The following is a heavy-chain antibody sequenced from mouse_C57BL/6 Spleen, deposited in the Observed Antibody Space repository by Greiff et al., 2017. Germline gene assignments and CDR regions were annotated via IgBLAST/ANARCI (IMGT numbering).Heavy chain of an antibody. D-gene: IGHD1-1*01. V-gene: IGHV2-9-1*01. J-gene: IGHJ1*03. CDR2: IWTGGGT. Sequence: VKLVESGPGLVAPSQSLSITCTVSGFSLTSYAISWVRQPPGKGLEWLGVIWTGGGTNYNSALKSRLSISKDNSKSQVFLKMNSLQTDDTARYYCAIYYGSSQAHWYFDVWGTGTTVTVSS. CDR3: AIYYGSSQAHWYFDV. CDR1: GFSLTSYA.